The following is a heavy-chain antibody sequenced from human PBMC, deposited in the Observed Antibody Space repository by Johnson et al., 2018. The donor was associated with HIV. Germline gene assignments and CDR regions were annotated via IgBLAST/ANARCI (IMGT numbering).Heavy chain of an antibody. CDR3: ERDQPGRAFDV. Sequence: QVQLVESGGGLVKPGGYLRLSCAVSGFKFSDFYMTWIRQVPGKGLECVAYISSSGAGIYYADSVRGRFTISRDNAKNSLFLQMNSLSAEDTAIYYCERDQPGRAFDVWGLGTTVTGSS. CDR2: ISSSGAGI. D-gene: IGHD2-2*01. J-gene: IGHJ3*01. CDR1: GFKFSDFY. V-gene: IGHV3-11*04.